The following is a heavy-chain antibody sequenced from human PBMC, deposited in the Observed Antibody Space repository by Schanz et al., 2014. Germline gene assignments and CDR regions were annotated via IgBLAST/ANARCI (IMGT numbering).Heavy chain of an antibody. D-gene: IGHD3-3*01. V-gene: IGHV1-18*01. CDR1: GYIFINSG. Sequence: QIQLVQSGPEVKKPGATVKVSCKASGYIFINSGISWVRQAPGQGLEWMGWISVYNHNKEYDQKFQGRVTMTTDTSTNTAYMELTDLRSDDTAVYYCARDRRFFDRDDLYYFDSWGQGTLVTVSS. J-gene: IGHJ4*02. CDR3: ARDRRFFDRDDLYYFDS. CDR2: ISVYNHNK.